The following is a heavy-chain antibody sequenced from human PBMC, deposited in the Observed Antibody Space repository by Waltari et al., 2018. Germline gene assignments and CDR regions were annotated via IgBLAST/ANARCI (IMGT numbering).Heavy chain of an antibody. CDR2: IWYDGSNK. V-gene: IGHV3-33*01. J-gene: IGHJ4*02. CDR3: ARGARSGSYSFFNY. D-gene: IGHD1-26*01. CDR1: GFTFSSYG. Sequence: QVQLVESGGGVVQPGRSLRLSCAASGFTFSSYGMHWVRQAPGKGLEWVAVIWYDGSNKYYADSGKGRFTISRDNSKNTLYLQMNSLRAEDTAVYYCARGARSGSYSFFNYWGQGTLVTVSS.